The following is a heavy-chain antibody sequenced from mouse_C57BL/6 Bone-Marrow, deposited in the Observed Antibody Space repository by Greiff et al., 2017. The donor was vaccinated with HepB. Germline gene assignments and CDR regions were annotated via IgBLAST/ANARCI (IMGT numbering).Heavy chain of an antibody. J-gene: IGHJ1*03. D-gene: IGHD1-1*01. CDR2: ISDGGSYT. Sequence: EVNVVESGGGLVKPGGSLKLSCAASGFTFSSYAMSWVRQTPEKRLEWVATISDGGSYTYYPDNVKGRFTISRDNAKNNLYLQMSHLKSEDTAMYYCARDQGPYYYGNCLVWGTGTTVTVSS. V-gene: IGHV5-4*01. CDR3: ARDQGPYYYGNCLV. CDR1: GFTFSSYA.